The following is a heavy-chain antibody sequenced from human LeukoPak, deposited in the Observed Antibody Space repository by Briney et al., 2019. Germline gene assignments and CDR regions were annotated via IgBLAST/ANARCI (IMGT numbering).Heavy chain of an antibody. CDR1: GFTFSSYA. V-gene: IGHV3-23*01. Sequence: TGGSLRLSCAASGFTFSSYAMSWVRQAPGKGLEWVSAISGSGGSTYYADSVKGRFTISRDNSKNSLYLQMNSLRAEDTAVYYCARDYDSSGYYYVAYYYGMDVWGQGTTVTVSS. D-gene: IGHD3-22*01. J-gene: IGHJ6*02. CDR3: ARDYDSSGYYYVAYYYGMDV. CDR2: ISGSGGST.